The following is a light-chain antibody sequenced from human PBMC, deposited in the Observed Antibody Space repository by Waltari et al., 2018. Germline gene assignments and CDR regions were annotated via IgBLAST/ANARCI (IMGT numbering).Light chain of an antibody. Sequence: QSALTQPASVSGSPGQAIPISCTGTSTNVGGYTLVSWYRQYPGKAPGLMIFGVSERPTGSFNRLSGSKSGNTATLTISGLQAEDEADYYCLSYSGRSDYVFGTGTRV. V-gene: IGLV2-23*02. J-gene: IGLJ1*01. CDR2: GVS. CDR1: STNVGGYTL. CDR3: LSYSGRSDYV.